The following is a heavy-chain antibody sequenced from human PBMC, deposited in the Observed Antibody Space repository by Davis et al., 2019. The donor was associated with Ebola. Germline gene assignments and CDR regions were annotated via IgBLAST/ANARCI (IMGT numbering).Heavy chain of an antibody. CDR2: INWNGGST. V-gene: IGHV3-20*04. D-gene: IGHD6-19*01. CDR1: GFTFDDFA. CDR3: AKAKSIAVAGTVGCFDY. Sequence: GESLKISCAASGFTFDDFAMAWVRQSPRKGLEWVSGINWNGGSTGYADSVKGRFTISRDNAKNSLYLQMNSLRAEDTALYYCAKAKSIAVAGTVGCFDYWGQGTLVTVSS. J-gene: IGHJ4*02.